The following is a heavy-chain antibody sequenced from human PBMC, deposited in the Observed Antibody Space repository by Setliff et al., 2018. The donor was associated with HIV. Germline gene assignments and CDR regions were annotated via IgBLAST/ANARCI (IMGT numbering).Heavy chain of an antibody. CDR2: IFYSGIT. CDR3: VRSKTFYDFWGGYYTHDDFKI. J-gene: IGHJ3*02. CDR1: GGFFIRRSYY. D-gene: IGHD3-3*01. Sequence: PSLTCTLSGGFFIRRSYYWGWIRQAPGRGLEWIGSIFYSGITYYNPSLKSRVTISVDTSKNQFSLNLTSVTAADTAVYYCVRSKTFYDFWGGYYTHDDFKIWGLGTMVTVSS. V-gene: IGHV4-39*01.